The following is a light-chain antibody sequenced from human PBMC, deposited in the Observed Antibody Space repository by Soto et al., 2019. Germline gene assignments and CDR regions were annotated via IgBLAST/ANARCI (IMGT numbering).Light chain of an antibody. V-gene: IGKV2-30*02. Sequence: DIVRTQTPLSSPVTLVQPASISCXSIQXFVHSDGNTYLNWFQQRPGQSPRRLIYKVSNRGSGVSDRFSGSGSGSNFTLKISRVEAEDLVVYYCMQGTHWPPTFGQGTKWIS. J-gene: IGKJ1*01. CDR1: QXFVHSDGNTY. CDR2: KVS. CDR3: MQGTHWPPT.